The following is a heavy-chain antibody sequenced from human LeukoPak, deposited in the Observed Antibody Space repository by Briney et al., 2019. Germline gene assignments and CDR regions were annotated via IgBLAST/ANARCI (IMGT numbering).Heavy chain of an antibody. CDR3: ARNFGLGVGSRFFDL. J-gene: IGHJ2*01. CDR1: GGSISSSSYY. V-gene: IGHV4-39*01. Sequence: PSETLSLTCSVSGGSISSSSYYWGWVRQPPGKGLEWLGSKYFRASGPTDYNPSLKSRVSISLDTSRNLFSMKLTSVSAADTAGYYCARNFGLGVGSRFFDLWGRGTLVTVSS. D-gene: IGHD3/OR15-3a*01. CDR2: KYFRASGPT.